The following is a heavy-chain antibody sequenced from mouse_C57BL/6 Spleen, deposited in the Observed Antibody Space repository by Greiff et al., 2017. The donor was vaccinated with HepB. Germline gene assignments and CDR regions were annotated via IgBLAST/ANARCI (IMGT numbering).Heavy chain of an antibody. Sequence: QVQLKQPGAELVKPGASVKLSCKASGYTFTSYWMHWVKQRPGQGLEWIGMIHPNSGSTNYNEKFKSKATLTVDKSSSTAYMQLSSLTSEDSAVYYCARWGWLLPSPLYWYFDVWGTGTTVTVSS. J-gene: IGHJ1*03. CDR3: ARWGWLLPSPLYWYFDV. D-gene: IGHD2-3*01. CDR1: GYTFTSYW. CDR2: IHPNSGST. V-gene: IGHV1-64*01.